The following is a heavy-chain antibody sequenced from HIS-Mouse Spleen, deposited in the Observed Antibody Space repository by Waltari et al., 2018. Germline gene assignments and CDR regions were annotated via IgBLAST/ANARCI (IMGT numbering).Heavy chain of an antibody. CDR3: ARGRDWGSGGDAFDI. Sequence: QVQLVQSGAEVKKPGASVKVSCKASGYTFTSYYMHWVRQAPGQGLEWMGIINRRGGSTSYEQKVQGRVNMTRDTSTSTGYMELSSLRSEDTAVYYCARGRDWGSGGDAFDIWGQGTMVTVSS. D-gene: IGHD7-27*01. V-gene: IGHV1-46*03. J-gene: IGHJ3*02. CDR1: GYTFTSYY. CDR2: INRRGGST.